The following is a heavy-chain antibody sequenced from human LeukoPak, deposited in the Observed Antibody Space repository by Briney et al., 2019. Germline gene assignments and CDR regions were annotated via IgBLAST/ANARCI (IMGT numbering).Heavy chain of an antibody. CDR2: IWYDGSNK. Sequence: GGSLRLSCAASGFTFSSYGMHWVRQAPGKGLEWVAVIWYDGSNKYYADSVKGRFTISRDNSKNTLYLQMNSLRAEDTAVYYCAKDLDPPYGDCLDYWGQGTLVTVSS. J-gene: IGHJ4*02. D-gene: IGHD4-17*01. V-gene: IGHV3-33*06. CDR1: GFTFSSYG. CDR3: AKDLDPPYGDCLDY.